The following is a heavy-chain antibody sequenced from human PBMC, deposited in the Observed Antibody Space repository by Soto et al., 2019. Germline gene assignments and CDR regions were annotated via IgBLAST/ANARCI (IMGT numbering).Heavy chain of an antibody. CDR1: GGSISSFY. D-gene: IGHD3-16*01. J-gene: IGHJ6*02. CDR3: AKWGDGMDV. Sequence: SETLYLTCSVSGGSISSFYCSWIRQPPGKGLEWIGYIYYGGSTKYNASLESRVTMSVDKSKKQFSLKLSSVTPADTAVYYCAKWGDGMDVWGQGTTVTVSS. CDR2: IYYGGST. V-gene: IGHV4-59*01.